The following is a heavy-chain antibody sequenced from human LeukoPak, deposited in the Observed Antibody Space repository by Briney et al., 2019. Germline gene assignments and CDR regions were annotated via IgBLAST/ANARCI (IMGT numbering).Heavy chain of an antibody. J-gene: IGHJ3*02. CDR3: ARHVAARSSDAFDI. CDR2: IYPGDSDT. Sequence: GESLKISCKGSGYSFTNYWIGWVRQMPGKGLEWLGIIYPGDSDTRYSPSFQGQVTISADKSISTAYLQWSSLKASDTAMYYCARHVAARSSDAFDIWGQGTLVTVSS. V-gene: IGHV5-51*01. D-gene: IGHD6-13*01. CDR1: GYSFTNYW.